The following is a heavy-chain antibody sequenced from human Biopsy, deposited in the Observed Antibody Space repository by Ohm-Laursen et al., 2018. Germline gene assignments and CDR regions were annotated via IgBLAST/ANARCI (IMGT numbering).Heavy chain of an antibody. CDR2: IYYTGRP. D-gene: IGHD3-16*01. CDR3: ARDSRGGHLNTTLITGKNLDS. V-gene: IGHV4-59*13. J-gene: IGHJ4*02. CDR1: RDSISNYY. Sequence: TLSLTCAVSRDSISNYYWTWIRQSPGRGWDWMGNIYYTGRPNYNPSVKSRVTISEDTSKNQFPLKLNSVTAADTAVYFCARDSRGGHLNTTLITGKNLDSWGQGILVTVSS.